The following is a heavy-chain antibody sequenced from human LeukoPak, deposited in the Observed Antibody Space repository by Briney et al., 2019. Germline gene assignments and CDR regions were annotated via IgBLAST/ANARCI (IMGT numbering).Heavy chain of an antibody. CDR1: GGSISSSSYY. CDR3: ARGLFWWGSGVASRRGSFDY. CDR2: IYYSGST. D-gene: IGHD3-3*01. Sequence: SETLSLTCTVSGGSISSSSYYWGWIRQPPGKGLEWIGSIYYSGSTYYNPSLKSRVTISVDTSKNQFSLKLSSVTAADTAVYYCARGLFWWGSGVASRRGSFDYWGQGTLVTVSS. V-gene: IGHV4-39*07. J-gene: IGHJ4*02.